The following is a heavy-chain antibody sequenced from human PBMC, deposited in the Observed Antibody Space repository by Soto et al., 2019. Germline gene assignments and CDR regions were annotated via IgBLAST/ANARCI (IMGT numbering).Heavy chain of an antibody. V-gene: IGHV3-30-3*01. Sequence: QVQLVESGGGVVQPGRSLRLSCAASGFTFSSYAMHWVRQAPGKGLEWVAVISYDGSNKYYADSVKGRFTISRDNSKNXLYLQMNSLRAEDTAVYYCARDLVLVPAAQGEESEWGQGTLVTVSS. D-gene: IGHD2-2*01. CDR3: ARDLVLVPAAQGEESE. CDR2: ISYDGSNK. J-gene: IGHJ4*02. CDR1: GFTFSSYA.